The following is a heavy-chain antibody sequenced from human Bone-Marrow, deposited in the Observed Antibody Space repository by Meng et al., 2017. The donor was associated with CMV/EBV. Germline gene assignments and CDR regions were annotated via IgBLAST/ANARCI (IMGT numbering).Heavy chain of an antibody. J-gene: IGHJ6*02. CDR1: GYTFTGYY. CDR2: INPNSGGT. V-gene: IGHV1-2*02. Sequence: ASVKVSCKASGYTFTGYYMHWVRQAPGQGLEWMGWINPNSGGTNYAQKFQGRVTMTRDTSISTAYMELSRLRSDDTAVYYCAIPGYCSSTSCSIYYYYYGMDVWGQGPTVTVSS. CDR3: AIPGYCSSTSCSIYYYYYGMDV. D-gene: IGHD2-2*01.